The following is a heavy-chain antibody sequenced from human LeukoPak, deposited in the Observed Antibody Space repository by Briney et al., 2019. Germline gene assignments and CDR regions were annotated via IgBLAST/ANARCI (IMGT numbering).Heavy chain of an antibody. V-gene: IGHV3-53*01. CDR3: ARRAGDYSHPYDY. CDR1: GSTVSSNS. Sequence: SGGSLRLSCTVSGSTVSSNSMSWVRQAPGKGLEWVSFIYSGGNTHNSDSVKGRFTISRDNSKNTLYLQMNTLRAEDTAVYYCARRAGDYSHPYDYWGQGTLVTVSS. D-gene: IGHD3-22*01. CDR2: IYSGGNT. J-gene: IGHJ4*02.